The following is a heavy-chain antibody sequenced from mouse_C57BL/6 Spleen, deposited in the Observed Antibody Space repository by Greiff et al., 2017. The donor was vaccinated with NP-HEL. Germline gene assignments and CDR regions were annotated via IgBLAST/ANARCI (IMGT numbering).Heavy chain of an antibody. D-gene: IGHD4-1*01. CDR1: GYAFSSSW. J-gene: IGHJ2*01. V-gene: IGHV1-82*01. Sequence: VQLQQSGPELVKPGASVKISCKASGYAFSSSWMNWVKQRPGKGLEWIGRIYPGDGDTNYNGKFKGKATLTADKSSSTAYMQLSSLTSEDSAVYFCASLTGYDYFDYWGQGTTLTVSS. CDR2: IYPGDGDT. CDR3: ASLTGYDYFDY.